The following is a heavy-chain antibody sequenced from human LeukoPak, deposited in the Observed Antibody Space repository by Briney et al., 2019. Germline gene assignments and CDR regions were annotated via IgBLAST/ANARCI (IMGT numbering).Heavy chain of an antibody. J-gene: IGHJ6*03. V-gene: IGHV4-39*07. D-gene: IGHD5-18*01. CDR3: ARLVGQLWLRAGHYYYYYMDV. CDR2: IYYSGST. Sequence: SETLSLTCTVSGGSISSSSYYWGWIRQPPGKGLEWIGSIYYSGSTYYNPSLKSRVTISVDTSKNQFSLKLSSVTAADTAVYYCARLVGQLWLRAGHYYYYYMDVWGKGTTVTISS. CDR1: GGSISSSSYY.